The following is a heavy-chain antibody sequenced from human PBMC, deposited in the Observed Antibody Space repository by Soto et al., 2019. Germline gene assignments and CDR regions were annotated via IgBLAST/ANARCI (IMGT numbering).Heavy chain of an antibody. V-gene: IGHV5-10-1*01. Sequence: GESLKISCKGSGYSFTSYWISWVRQMPGKGLEWMGRIDPSDSYTNYSPSFQGHVTISADKSISTAYLQWSSLKASDTAMYYCASTYGSGSQPPIRFGVDVWGQGTPVTASS. J-gene: IGHJ6*02. CDR3: ASTYGSGSQPPIRFGVDV. D-gene: IGHD3-10*01. CDR1: GYSFTSYW. CDR2: IDPSDSYT.